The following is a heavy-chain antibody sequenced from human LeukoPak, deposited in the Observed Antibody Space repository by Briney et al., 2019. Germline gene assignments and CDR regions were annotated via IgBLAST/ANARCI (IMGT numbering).Heavy chain of an antibody. CDR2: ISAYNGHT. Sequence: ASVKVCCKASGYPFTNYGIGWVRQARGQGLEGMGWISAYNGHTNYAQKFQGRVTMTTDTSTSTAYVELRSLRSDDTAIYYCARALYSDYYSYLNWFDPWGQGTLVTVSS. CDR1: GYPFTNYG. CDR3: ARALYSDYYSYLNWFDP. V-gene: IGHV1-18*01. D-gene: IGHD5-12*01. J-gene: IGHJ5*02.